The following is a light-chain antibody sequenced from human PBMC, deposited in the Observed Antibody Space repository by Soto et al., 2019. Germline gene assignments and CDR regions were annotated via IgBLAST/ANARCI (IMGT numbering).Light chain of an antibody. CDR2: GAS. V-gene: IGKV3-15*01. Sequence: IVLTQSPSTLSLSPVERATLSCRASQSVSSNLAWYQQKPGQAPRLLIYGASTRATGIPARFSGSGSGTEFTLTISSLQSEDFAVYYCQQYNNWPQTFGQGTKVDIK. CDR3: QQYNNWPQT. J-gene: IGKJ1*01. CDR1: QSVSSN.